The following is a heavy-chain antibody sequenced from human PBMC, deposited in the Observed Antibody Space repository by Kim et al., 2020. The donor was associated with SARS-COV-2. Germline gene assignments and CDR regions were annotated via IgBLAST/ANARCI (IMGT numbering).Heavy chain of an antibody. V-gene: IGHV4-34*01. Sequence: SETLSLTCAVYGGSFSGYYWSWIRQPPGKGLEWIGEINHSGSTNYNPSLKSRVTISVDTSKNQFSLKLSSVTAADTAVYYCARGSGSYNYGMDVWGQGTTVTVSS. D-gene: IGHD1-26*01. CDR1: GGSFSGYY. CDR2: INHSGST. J-gene: IGHJ6*02. CDR3: ARGSGSYNYGMDV.